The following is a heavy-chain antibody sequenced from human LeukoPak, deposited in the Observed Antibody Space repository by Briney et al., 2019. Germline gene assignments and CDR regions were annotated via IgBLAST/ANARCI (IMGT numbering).Heavy chain of an antibody. CDR1: GGTFSSYT. CDR2: IIPILGIA. J-gene: IGHJ4*02. D-gene: IGHD6-6*01. Sequence: SVKVSCKASGGTFSSYTISWVRQAPGQGLEWMGRIIPILGIANYAQKFQGRVTITADKPTSTAYMELSSLRSEDTAVYYCARDNSSAAGDYWGQGTLVTVSS. V-gene: IGHV1-69*04. CDR3: ARDNSSAAGDY.